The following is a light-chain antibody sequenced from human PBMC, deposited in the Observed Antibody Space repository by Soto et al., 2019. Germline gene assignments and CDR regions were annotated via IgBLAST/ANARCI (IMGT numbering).Light chain of an antibody. CDR3: QQYAASPLT. CDR1: EPIRNTY. CDR2: GAS. Sequence: EILLTHSPDTLSLSPGGRATPSCRTSEPIRNTYVAWYHQKPGQAPRLLIYGASSRAIGIPDRFSGSGSGTDFTLTINRLEPEDFALYYCQQYAASPLTFGGGTKVDIK. J-gene: IGKJ4*01. V-gene: IGKV3-20*01.